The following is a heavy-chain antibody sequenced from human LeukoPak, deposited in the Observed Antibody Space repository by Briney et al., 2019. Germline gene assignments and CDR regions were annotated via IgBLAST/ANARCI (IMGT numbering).Heavy chain of an antibody. CDR2: IKQDGSEK. V-gene: IGHV3-7*01. CDR3: ARVDYDYYYMDV. Sequence: GGSLRLSCAASGFSFSGYWMTWVRQAPGKGLEWVANIKQDGSEKYYVDSVKGRFTISRDNAKNSLYLQMNSLRAEDTAVYYCARVDYDYYYMDVWGKGTTVTVSS. CDR1: GFSFSGYW. J-gene: IGHJ6*03.